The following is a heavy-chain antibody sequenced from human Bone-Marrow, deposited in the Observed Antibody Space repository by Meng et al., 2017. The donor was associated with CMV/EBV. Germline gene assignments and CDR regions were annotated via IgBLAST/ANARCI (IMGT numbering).Heavy chain of an antibody. D-gene: IGHD3-9*01. CDR1: GNYY. Sequence: GNYYWSWIRQQPGKGLEWIGYIYYSGTTFYNPSLKSRVTLSVDTSKNQFSLKLASVTAADTAVYHCARRMYYDILTGYYDCTWFDPWGQGTLVTVSS. CDR3: ARRMYYDILTGYYDCTWFDP. V-gene: IGHV4-31*02. CDR2: IYYSGTT. J-gene: IGHJ5*02.